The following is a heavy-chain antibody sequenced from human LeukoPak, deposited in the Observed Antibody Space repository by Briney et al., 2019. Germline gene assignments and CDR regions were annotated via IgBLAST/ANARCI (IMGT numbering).Heavy chain of an antibody. CDR3: ARKMGYYDSSGYYSTFSFDY. V-gene: IGHV1-8*01. CDR2: MNPNSGNT. Sequence: GASVKVSCKASGYTFTSYDINWVRQATGQGLEWMGWMNPNSGNTGYAQKFQGRVTMTRNTSISTAYMELSSLRSEDTAVYYCARKMGYYDSSGYYSTFSFDYWGQGTLVTVSS. CDR1: GYTFTSYD. J-gene: IGHJ4*02. D-gene: IGHD3-22*01.